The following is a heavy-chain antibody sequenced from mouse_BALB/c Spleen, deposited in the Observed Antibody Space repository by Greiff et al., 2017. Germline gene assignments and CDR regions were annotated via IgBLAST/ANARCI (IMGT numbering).Heavy chain of an antibody. CDR3: ARDDYYYGSRHYYAMDY. D-gene: IGHD1-1*01. CDR1: GFTFSSYA. CDR2: ISSGGST. Sequence: EVMLVESGGGLVKPGGSLKLSCAASGFTFSSYAMSWVRQTPEKRLEWVASISSGGSTYYPDSVKGRFTISRDNARNILYLQMSSLRSEDTAMYYCARDDYYYGSRHYYAMDYWGQGTSVTVSS. J-gene: IGHJ4*01. V-gene: IGHV5-6-5*01.